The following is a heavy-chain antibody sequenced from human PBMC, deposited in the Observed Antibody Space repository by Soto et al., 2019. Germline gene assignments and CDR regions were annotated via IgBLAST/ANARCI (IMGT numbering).Heavy chain of an antibody. J-gene: IGHJ4*02. CDR2: INSDGSTT. V-gene: IGHV3-74*01. CDR1: GFTFSSFW. D-gene: IGHD2-2*01. Sequence: GGSLRLSCAASGFTFSSFWMHWVRQAPGKGLMWVSRINSDGSTTTYADSVKGRFTISRDNAKNTLYLEMNSLRAEDTAVYYCARGGCDVYHRGHVYWCEGA. CDR3: ARGGCDVYHRGHVY.